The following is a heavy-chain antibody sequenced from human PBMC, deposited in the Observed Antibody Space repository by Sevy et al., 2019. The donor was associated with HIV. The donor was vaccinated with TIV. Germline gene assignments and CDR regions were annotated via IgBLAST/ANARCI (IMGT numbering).Heavy chain of an antibody. CDR3: TTDLVWYSRSSPSDY. Sequence: GGSLRLSCAASGFTFSNAWMNWVRQAPGKGLQWVGRIKRKTDGGTTDYAAPVKGRFTISRDDSKNTLYLQMNSLKTEDTALYYCTTDLVWYSRSSPSDYWGQGTLVTVSS. V-gene: IGHV3-15*07. CDR2: IKRKTDGGTT. J-gene: IGHJ4*02. D-gene: IGHD6-6*01. CDR1: GFTFSNAW.